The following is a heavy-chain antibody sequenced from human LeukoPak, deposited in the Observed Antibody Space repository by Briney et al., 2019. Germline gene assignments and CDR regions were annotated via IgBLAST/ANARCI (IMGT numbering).Heavy chain of an antibody. Sequence: SVKVSCKASGGTFSSYAISWVRQAPGQGLEWMGGIIPIFGTANYAQKFQGRVTITADESTCTAYMELSSLRSEDTAVYYCARGVLAAAGQPYYFDYWGQGTLVTVSS. CDR3: ARGVLAAAGQPYYFDY. CDR1: GGTFSSYA. V-gene: IGHV1-69*13. J-gene: IGHJ4*02. D-gene: IGHD6-13*01. CDR2: IIPIFGTA.